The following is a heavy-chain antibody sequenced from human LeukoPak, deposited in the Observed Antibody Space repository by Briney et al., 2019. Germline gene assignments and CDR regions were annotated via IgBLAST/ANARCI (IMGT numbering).Heavy chain of an antibody. CDR2: ISYDGSNK. V-gene: IGHV3-30*18. J-gene: IGHJ4*02. Sequence: PGGSLRLSCAASGFTFSSYGMHWVRQAPGKGLEWVAVISYDGSNKYYADSVKGRFTISRDNSKNTLYLQMNSLRAEDTAVYYCAKDQAVDTAMVPLPNYWGQGTLVTVSS. CDR1: GFTFSSYG. CDR3: AKDQAVDTAMVPLPNY. D-gene: IGHD5-18*01.